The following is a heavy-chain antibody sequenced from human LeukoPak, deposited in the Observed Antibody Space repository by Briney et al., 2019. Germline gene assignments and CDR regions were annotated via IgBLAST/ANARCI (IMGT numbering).Heavy chain of an antibody. CDR2: ISNSSSYI. Sequence: GGSLRLSCAASGVTFSSYTMNWVRQAPGKGLEWVSSISNSSSYIYYADSVKGRFTISRDNAKNSLYLQMNSLRAEDTAVYYCARDGSGWSRNWGQGTLVTVSS. D-gene: IGHD6-19*01. J-gene: IGHJ4*02. CDR3: ARDGSGWSRN. CDR1: GVTFSSYT. V-gene: IGHV3-21*01.